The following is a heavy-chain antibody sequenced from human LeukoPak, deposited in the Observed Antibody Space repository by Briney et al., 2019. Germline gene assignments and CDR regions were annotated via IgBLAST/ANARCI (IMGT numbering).Heavy chain of an antibody. CDR3: ARDIGDYDYDY. CDR1: GFDFSTYS. Sequence: PGGSLRFSCAASGFDFSTYSMHWVRRAPGRGLEWLSYIDSSSSTIYYADSVKGRFTISRDNAKNSLYLQMNSLRAEDTAVYYCARDIGDYDYDYWGQGTLVTVSS. V-gene: IGHV3-48*01. J-gene: IGHJ4*02. D-gene: IGHD5-12*01. CDR2: IDSSSSTI.